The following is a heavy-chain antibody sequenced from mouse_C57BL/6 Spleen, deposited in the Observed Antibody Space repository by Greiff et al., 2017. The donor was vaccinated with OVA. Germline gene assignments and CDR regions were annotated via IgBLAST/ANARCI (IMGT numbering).Heavy chain of an antibody. CDR3: ARDNGTGTGYFDV. Sequence: DVMLVESGGGLVKPGGSLKLSCAASGFTFSSYAMSWVRQTPEKRLEWVATISDGGSYTYYPDNVKGRFTISRDNAKNNLYLQMSHLKSEDTAMYYCARDNGTGTGYFDVWGTGTTVTVSS. J-gene: IGHJ1*03. CDR1: GFTFSSYA. CDR2: ISDGGSYT. V-gene: IGHV5-4*01. D-gene: IGHD4-1*01.